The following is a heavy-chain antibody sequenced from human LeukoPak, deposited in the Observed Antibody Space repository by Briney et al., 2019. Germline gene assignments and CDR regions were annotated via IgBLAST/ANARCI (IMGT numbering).Heavy chain of an antibody. CDR1: GYTFTSYA. CDR3: AREAITKLPLYGMGV. CDR2: INAGNGNT. Sequence: GASVKVSCKASGYTFTSYAMHWVRQAPGQRLEWMGWINAGNGNTKYSQKFQGRVTITRDTSASTAYMELSSLRSEDTAVYYCAREAITKLPLYGMGVWGQGTTVTVSS. V-gene: IGHV1-3*01. J-gene: IGHJ6*02. D-gene: IGHD5-24*01.